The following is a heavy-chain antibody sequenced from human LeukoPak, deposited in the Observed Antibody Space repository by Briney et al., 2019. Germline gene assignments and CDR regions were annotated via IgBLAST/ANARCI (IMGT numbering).Heavy chain of an antibody. Sequence: ASVMVSCKASGYTFTSYGISWVRQAPGQGLEWMGWISAYNGNTNYAQKLQGRVTMTTDTSTSTAYMELRSLRSDDTAVYYCARVRSYDSSGYYPASSAFDIWGQGTMVTVSS. CDR2: ISAYNGNT. J-gene: IGHJ3*02. V-gene: IGHV1-18*01. CDR1: GYTFTSYG. D-gene: IGHD3-22*01. CDR3: ARVRSYDSSGYYPASSAFDI.